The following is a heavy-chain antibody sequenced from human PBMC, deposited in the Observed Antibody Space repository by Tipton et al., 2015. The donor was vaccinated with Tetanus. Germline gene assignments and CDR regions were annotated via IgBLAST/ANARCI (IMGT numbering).Heavy chain of an antibody. Sequence: TLSLTCTVSGASISSAIYLWGWIRQPPGKGLEWIGSVSFTGNTYYNPSLQSRLSMSVDTSRNMISLKLSFVTAADTAIYYCARLAMTAVTNDYWGQGTLVTVSS. CDR3: ARLAMTAVTNDY. CDR2: VSFTGNT. J-gene: IGHJ4*02. CDR1: GASISSAIYL. V-gene: IGHV4-39*01. D-gene: IGHD4-11*01.